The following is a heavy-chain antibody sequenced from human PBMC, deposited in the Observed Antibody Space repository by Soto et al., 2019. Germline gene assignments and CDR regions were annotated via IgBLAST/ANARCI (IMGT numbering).Heavy chain of an antibody. CDR1: GFTFSSYG. V-gene: IGHV3-30*03. J-gene: IGHJ5*02. CDR3: ARDRLIVVVPAAPWFDP. D-gene: IGHD2-2*01. Sequence: PGGSLRLSCAASGFTFSSYGMHWVRQAPGKGLEWVAVISYDGSNKYYADSVKGRFTISRDNSKNTLYLQMNSLRAEDTAVYYCARDRLIVVVPAAPWFDPWGQGTLVTVSS. CDR2: ISYDGSNK.